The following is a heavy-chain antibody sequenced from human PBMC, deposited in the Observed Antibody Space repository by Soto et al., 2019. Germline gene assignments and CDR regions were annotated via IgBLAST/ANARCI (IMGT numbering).Heavy chain of an antibody. Sequence: SETLSLTCTVSGGSISSSRYYWGWIRQPPGKGLEWIGSIYYSGSTYYNPSLKSRVTISVDTSKNQFSLKLSSVTAADTAVYYCARRVPAAYFDYWGQGTLVTVSS. CDR3: ARRVPAAYFDY. J-gene: IGHJ4*02. D-gene: IGHD2-2*01. CDR2: IYYSGST. V-gene: IGHV4-39*01. CDR1: GGSISSSRYY.